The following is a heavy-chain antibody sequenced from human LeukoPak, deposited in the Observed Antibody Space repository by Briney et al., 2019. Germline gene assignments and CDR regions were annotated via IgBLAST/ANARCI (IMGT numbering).Heavy chain of an antibody. J-gene: IGHJ3*02. V-gene: IGHV4-59*01. CDR3: ARESIQLWPSGAFDI. CDR2: IYYSGST. D-gene: IGHD5-18*01. Sequence: SETLSLTCAVYGGSLSGYYWSWIRQPPGKGLEWIGYIYYSGSTNYNPSLKSRVTISVDTSKNQFSLKLSSVTAADTAVYYCARESIQLWPSGAFDIWGQGTMVTVSS. CDR1: GGSLSGYY.